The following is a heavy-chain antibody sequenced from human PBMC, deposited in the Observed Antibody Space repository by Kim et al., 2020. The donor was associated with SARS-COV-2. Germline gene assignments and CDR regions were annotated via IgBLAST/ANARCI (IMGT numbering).Heavy chain of an antibody. CDR3: AGGFDY. V-gene: IGHV4-59*09. Sequence: YSGGTNSNPSLKSRVTMSVDTSKNQCSLKVSSVSAAVTAVYYCAGGFDYWGQGTLVTVSS. J-gene: IGHJ4*02. CDR2: YSGGT.